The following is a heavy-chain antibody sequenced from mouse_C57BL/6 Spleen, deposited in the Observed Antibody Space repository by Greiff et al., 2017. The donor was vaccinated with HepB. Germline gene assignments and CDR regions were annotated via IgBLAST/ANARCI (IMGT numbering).Heavy chain of an antibody. D-gene: IGHD2-4*01. J-gene: IGHJ4*01. V-gene: IGHV5-17*01. CDR2: ISSGSSTI. CDR3: ARKDYDYDEDYAMDY. Sequence: EVKLMESGGGLVKPGGSLKLSCAASGFTFSDYGMHWVRQAPEKGLEWVAYISSGSSTIYYADTVKGRFTISRDNAKNTLFLQMTSLRSEDTAMYYCARKDYDYDEDYAMDYWGQGTSVTVSS. CDR1: GFTFSDYG.